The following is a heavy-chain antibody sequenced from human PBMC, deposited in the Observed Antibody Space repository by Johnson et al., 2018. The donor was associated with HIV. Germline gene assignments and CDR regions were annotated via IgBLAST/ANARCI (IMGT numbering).Heavy chain of an antibody. D-gene: IGHD2-8*01. CDR3: ARAHLIFPKNAFDI. CDR2: ISWDGGST. V-gene: IGHV3-43D*03. CDR1: GFTFDNYA. J-gene: IGHJ3*02. Sequence: VQLVESGGVVVQPGGSLRLSCAASGFTFDNYAMHWVRQAPGKGLEWVSLISWDGGSTYYADSVKGRFTISRDNVNNSVFLLLNSLRVEDTAVYFCARAHLIFPKNAFDIWGQGTMVSVSS.